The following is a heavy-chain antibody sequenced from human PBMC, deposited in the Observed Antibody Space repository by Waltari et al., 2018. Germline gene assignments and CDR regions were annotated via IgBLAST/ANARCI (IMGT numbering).Heavy chain of an antibody. CDR1: GGSIRSYY. CDR2: VYYSGTT. Sequence: QVQLQESGPRLVKPSETLSLTCSVAGGSIRSYYWAWIRQSPGTGLKWIVYVYYSGTTNYILALKSRVTMSVDSSRKESSLQMTSVTAADTAVYYCARIGYKTYGMDVWGRGTPVTVSS. J-gene: IGHJ6*02. CDR3: ARIGYKTYGMDV. V-gene: IGHV4-59*01. D-gene: IGHD1-20*01.